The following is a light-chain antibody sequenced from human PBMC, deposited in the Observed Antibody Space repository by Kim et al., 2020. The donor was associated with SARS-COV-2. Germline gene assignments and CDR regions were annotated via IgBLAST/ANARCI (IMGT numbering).Light chain of an antibody. V-gene: IGLV1-47*01. CDR1: SSNIGSNY. CDR2: RNN. J-gene: IGLJ2*01. Sequence: QPVLTQPPSASGTPGQRVTISCSGSSSNIGSNYVYWYQQLPGTAPKLLIYRNNQRPSGVPDRFSGSKSGTSASLAISGLRSEDEADYYCAAWDDSLSGSHVVFGGGTQLTVL. CDR3: AAWDDSLSGSHVV.